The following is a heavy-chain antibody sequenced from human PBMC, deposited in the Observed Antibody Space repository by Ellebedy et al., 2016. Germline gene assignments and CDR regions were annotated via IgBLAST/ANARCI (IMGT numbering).Heavy chain of an antibody. D-gene: IGHD1-14*01. V-gene: IGHV3-53*01. J-gene: IGHJ3*01. CDR2: MYGGGES. CDR3: VTRHNAAYDL. Sequence: GESLKISXLVSGVSVSSNDMCWVRQAPGKGLELVSLMYGGGESYYADSVKGRFTISRDNSRKTLFLQMSGLGAEDTAVYYCVTRHNAAYDLWGQGTTVTVSS. CDR1: GVSVSSND.